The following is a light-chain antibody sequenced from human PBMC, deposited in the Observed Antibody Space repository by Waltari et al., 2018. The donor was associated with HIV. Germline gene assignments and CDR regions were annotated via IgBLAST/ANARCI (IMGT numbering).Light chain of an antibody. CDR1: NSNIGRNP. V-gene: IGLV1-44*01. J-gene: IGLJ3*02. Sequence: QSVLTQSPSASGTPGQGVTISCSGRNSNIGRNPVSCYQQLPGTAPKLLIYSDDQRPSGVPDRFSGSKSGTSASLAISGLQSEDEADYYCAVWDDGLNGPEFGGGTKLTVL. CDR2: SDD. CDR3: AVWDDGLNGPE.